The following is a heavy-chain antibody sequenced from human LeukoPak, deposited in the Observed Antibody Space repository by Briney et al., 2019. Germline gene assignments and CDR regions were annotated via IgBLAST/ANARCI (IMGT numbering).Heavy chain of an antibody. D-gene: IGHD3-10*01. J-gene: IGHJ5*02. V-gene: IGHV1-18*01. CDR1: GYTFTNYG. Sequence: ASVKVSCKASGYTFTNYGISWVRQAPGQGLEWMGWISAYNGNTHYAQNLQGRFTMTTDTSTSSAYMELKSLRSDDTAVYYCARGGHRRYYYTSGSAFDPWGQGTLVSVSS. CDR3: ARGGHRRYYYTSGSAFDP. CDR2: ISAYNGNT.